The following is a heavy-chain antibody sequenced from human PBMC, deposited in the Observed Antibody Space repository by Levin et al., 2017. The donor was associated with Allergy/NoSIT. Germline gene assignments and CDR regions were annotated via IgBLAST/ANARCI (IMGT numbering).Heavy chain of an antibody. CDR2: INPNSGGT. V-gene: IGHV1-2*02. CDR1: GYTFTGYY. D-gene: IGHD3-3*01. Sequence: GESLKISCKASGYTFTGYYMHWVRQAPGQGLEWMGWINPNSGGTNYAQKFQGRVTMTRDTSISTAYMELSRLRSDDTAVYYCARAFYDFWNYYYYGMDVWGQGTTVTVSS. CDR3: ARAFYDFWNYYYYGMDV. J-gene: IGHJ6*02.